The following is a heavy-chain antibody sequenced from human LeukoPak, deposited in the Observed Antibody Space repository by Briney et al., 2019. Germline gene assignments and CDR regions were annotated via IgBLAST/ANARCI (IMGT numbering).Heavy chain of an antibody. CDR1: GYTFTDYY. D-gene: IGHD6-19*01. Sequence: EATVKISCKVSGYTFTDYYMHWVQQAPGEGLEWMGLVDPEDGETIYAEKFQGRVTITADTSTDTAYMELSSLRSEDTAVYYCAHTGYSSGWEFRWGQGTLVTVSS. CDR3: AHTGYSSGWEFR. V-gene: IGHV1-69-2*01. J-gene: IGHJ4*02. CDR2: VDPEDGET.